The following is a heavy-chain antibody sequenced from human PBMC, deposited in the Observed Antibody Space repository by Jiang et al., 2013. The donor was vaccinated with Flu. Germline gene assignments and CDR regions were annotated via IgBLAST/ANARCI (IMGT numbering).Heavy chain of an antibody. V-gene: IGHV4-39*01. Sequence: SGGSISSSYDYWGWIRQSPEKGLEWIGSVILVGAPTTIRPSRGRITISVDTSKSQFSLQLSSVTAADTAVYHCARARGRLTSFAVELEWFDPWGQGTLVTVSS. D-gene: IGHD3-3*01. J-gene: IGHJ5*02. CDR3: ARARGRLTSFAVELEWFDP. CDR2: VILVGAP. CDR1: GGSISSSYDY.